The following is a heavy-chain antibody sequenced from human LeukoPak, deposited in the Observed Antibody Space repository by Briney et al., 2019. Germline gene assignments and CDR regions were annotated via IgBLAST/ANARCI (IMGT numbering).Heavy chain of an antibody. V-gene: IGHV5-51*01. CDR3: ARSYSSSWGTFDS. Sequence: GESLKISCKGSGYSFTSYLIGWVRQMPGEGLEWMGIIYPGDSDTTYSPSFQGQVTISADKSITTAYLQWSSLKASDTAMYYCARSYSSSWGTFDSWGQGTLVTVSS. CDR1: GYSFTSYL. CDR2: IYPGDSDT. J-gene: IGHJ4*02. D-gene: IGHD6-13*01.